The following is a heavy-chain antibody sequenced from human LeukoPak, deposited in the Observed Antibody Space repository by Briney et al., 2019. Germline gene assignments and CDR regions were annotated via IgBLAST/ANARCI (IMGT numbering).Heavy chain of an antibody. CDR2: IYTSGST. V-gene: IGHV4-4*07. J-gene: IGHJ5*02. Sequence: SETLSLTCTVSGGSISSYYWSWIRQPAGEGLEWIGRIYTSGSTNYNPSLKSRVTMSVDTSKNQFSLKLSSVTAADTAVYYCARATGYSSSWPETNWFDPWGQGTLVTDSS. CDR3: ARATGYSSSWPETNWFDP. CDR1: GGSISSYY. D-gene: IGHD6-13*01.